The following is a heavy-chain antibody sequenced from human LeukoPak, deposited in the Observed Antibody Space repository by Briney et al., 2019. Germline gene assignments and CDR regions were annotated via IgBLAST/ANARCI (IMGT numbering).Heavy chain of an antibody. CDR2: INHSGST. Sequence: SETLSLTCAVYGGSFSGYYWSWIRQPPGKGLEWIGEINHSGSTNYNPSLKSRVTISVDTSKNQFSLKLSSVTAADTAVYYCARVRRSLNWFDSWGQGTLVTVSS. CDR3: ARVRRSLNWFDS. V-gene: IGHV4-34*01. CDR1: GGSFSGYY. J-gene: IGHJ5*01. D-gene: IGHD3-3*01.